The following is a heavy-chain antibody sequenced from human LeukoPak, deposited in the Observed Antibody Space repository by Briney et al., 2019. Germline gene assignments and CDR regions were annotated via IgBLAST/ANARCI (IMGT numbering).Heavy chain of an antibody. Sequence: SQTLSLTCAISGDSVSTNSAAWNWIRQSPSRGLEWLGRTYSRSQWYNDYAVSVKGRIIINPDTSRNQFSLQLNSVTPEDTAVYYCARTISGYFDYWGQGTLVTVSS. CDR3: ARTISGYFDY. CDR2: TYSRSQWYN. CDR1: GDSVSTNSAA. D-gene: IGHD5-24*01. J-gene: IGHJ4*02. V-gene: IGHV6-1*01.